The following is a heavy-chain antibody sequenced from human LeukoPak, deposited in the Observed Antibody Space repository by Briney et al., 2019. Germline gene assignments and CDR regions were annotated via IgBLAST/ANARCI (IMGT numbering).Heavy chain of an antibody. V-gene: IGHV4-39*07. CDR2: IYYSGST. CDR3: VTIPSYYYYYMDV. CDR1: GGSISSSSYY. Sequence: SETLSLTCTVSGGSISSSSYYWGWIRQPPGKGLEWIGSIYYSGSTYYNPSLKSRVTISVDTSKNQFSLKLSSVTAADTAVYYCVTIPSYYYYYMDVWGKGTTVTVSS. J-gene: IGHJ6*03.